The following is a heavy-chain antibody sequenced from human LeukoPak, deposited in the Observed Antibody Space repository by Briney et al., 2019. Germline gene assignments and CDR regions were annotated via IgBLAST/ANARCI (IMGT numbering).Heavy chain of an antibody. CDR1: GDSVSSNSVT. CDR2: TYYRSTWYN. CDR3: ARRLTQYDCFDP. D-gene: IGHD2-2*01. V-gene: IGHV6-1*01. Sequence: SQTLSLTCAISGDSVSSNSVTWNWIRQSPSRGLEWLGRTYYRSTWYNDYAVSVRGRITVNPDTSKNQFSLHLISVTPEDTAVYYCARRLTQYDCFDPWGQGTLVTVSS. J-gene: IGHJ5*02.